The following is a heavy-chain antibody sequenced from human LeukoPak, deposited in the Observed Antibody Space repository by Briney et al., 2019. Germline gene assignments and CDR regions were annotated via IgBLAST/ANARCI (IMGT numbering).Heavy chain of an antibody. V-gene: IGHV3-48*03. CDR1: GFTFSTYE. J-gene: IGHJ4*02. CDR3: ASGAQSDY. D-gene: IGHD1-26*01. CDR2: INSSGNTI. Sequence: PGGSLRLSCAASGFTFSTYEMNWVRQAPGKGLEWVSSINSSGNTIYYADSVKGRFTISRDNSKNSLYLQMNSLRAEDTAVYYCASGAQSDYWGQGTLVTVSS.